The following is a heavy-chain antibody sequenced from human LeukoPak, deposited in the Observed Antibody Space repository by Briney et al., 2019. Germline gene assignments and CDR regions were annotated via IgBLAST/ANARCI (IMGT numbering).Heavy chain of an antibody. D-gene: IGHD4-17*01. V-gene: IGHV1-18*01. J-gene: IGHJ4*02. CDR2: MSAYNGNT. CDR3: AGSLGFYGDPYYFDY. CDR1: GYTFTSYG. Sequence: ASVKVSCKASGYTFTSYGISWVRQAPGQGLEWMGWMSAYNGNTNYAQELQGRVTMTTDTSTSTAYMELRSLRSDDTALYYCAGSLGFYGDPYYFDYWGQGTLVTVSS.